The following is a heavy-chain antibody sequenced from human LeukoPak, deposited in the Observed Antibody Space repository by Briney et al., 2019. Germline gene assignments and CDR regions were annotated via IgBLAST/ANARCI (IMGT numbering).Heavy chain of an antibody. CDR3: ARDSGSSGWDPTSFLDY. J-gene: IGHJ4*02. Sequence: ASVTVSCKASGYTXTGYHIHWVRQAPGQGLEWMGWINPNSGGANSAQKFLGRVSMTRDTSISTVYMDLTSLRSDDTAVYYRARDSGSSGWDPTSFLDYWGRGTLVTVSS. V-gene: IGHV1-2*02. CDR1: GYTXTGYH. CDR2: INPNSGGA. D-gene: IGHD6-19*01.